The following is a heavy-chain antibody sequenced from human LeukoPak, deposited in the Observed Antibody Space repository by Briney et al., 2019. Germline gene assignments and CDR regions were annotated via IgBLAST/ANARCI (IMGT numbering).Heavy chain of an antibody. D-gene: IGHD2-2*01. V-gene: IGHV4-59*12. CDR1: GGSISSYY. CDR2: IYYSGST. CDR3: ARGTRPFVVVPAAMYYFDY. Sequence: SETLSLTCTVSGGSISSYYWSWIRQPPGKGLEWIGYIYYSGSTYYNPSLKSRVTISVDTSKNQFSLKLSSVTAADTAVYYCARGTRPFVVVPAAMYYFDYWGQGTLVTVSS. J-gene: IGHJ4*02.